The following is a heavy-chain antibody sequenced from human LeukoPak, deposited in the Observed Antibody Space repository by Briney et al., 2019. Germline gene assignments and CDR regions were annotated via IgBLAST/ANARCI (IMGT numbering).Heavy chain of an antibody. CDR2: SSSSGSTI. Sequence: GGSLRLSCAASGFTFSDYYTSWIRQAPGKGMECVLYSSSSGSTIYYADSVKGRFTISRDNAKNSLYLQMNSLRAEDTAVYYCARDNGAAAVNFDYWGQGTLVTVSS. CDR1: GFTFSDYY. V-gene: IGHV3-11*04. J-gene: IGHJ4*02. D-gene: IGHD6-13*01. CDR3: ARDNGAAAVNFDY.